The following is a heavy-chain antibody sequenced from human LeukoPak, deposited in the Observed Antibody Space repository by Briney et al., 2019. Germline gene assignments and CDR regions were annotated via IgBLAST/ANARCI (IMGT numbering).Heavy chain of an antibody. Sequence: ASVKVSCKASGYTFTGYYMLWVRQAPGQGLEWMGWINPNSGGTNYAQKFQGRVTMTRDTSISTAYMELSRLRSDDTAVYYCASLYYYDSSGYPLPFDYWGQGTLVTVSS. D-gene: IGHD3-22*01. CDR1: GYTFTGYY. CDR2: INPNSGGT. J-gene: IGHJ4*02. V-gene: IGHV1-2*02. CDR3: ASLYYYDSSGYPLPFDY.